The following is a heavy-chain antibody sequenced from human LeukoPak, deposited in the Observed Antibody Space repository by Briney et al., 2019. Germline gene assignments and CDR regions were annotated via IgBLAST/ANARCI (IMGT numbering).Heavy chain of an antibody. Sequence: PSETLSPTCTVSGDSINGYYWGWIRQPPGKELEWIGYIHYSGSTNYNPSFKSRVTISVDTSKNQFSLKLSSLTAADTAVYYCARLRAGVGEFSLDYWGQGTLVTVSS. CDR2: IHYSGST. V-gene: IGHV4-59*01. CDR1: GDSINGYY. CDR3: ARLRAGVGEFSLDY. J-gene: IGHJ4*02. D-gene: IGHD3-10*01.